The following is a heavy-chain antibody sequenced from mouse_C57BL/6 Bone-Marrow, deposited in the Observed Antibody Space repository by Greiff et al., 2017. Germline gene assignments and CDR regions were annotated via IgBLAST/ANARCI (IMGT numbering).Heavy chain of an antibody. D-gene: IGHD4-1*01. CDR3: ARSHNWEVWFAY. CDR1: GYAFSSYW. J-gene: IGHJ3*01. V-gene: IGHV1-80*01. CDR2: IYPGDGDT. Sequence: QVQLKESGAELVKPGASVKISCKASGYAFSSYWMNWVKQRPGKGLEWIGQIYPGDGDTNYNGKFKGKATLTADKSSSTAYMQLSSLTSEDSAVYFCARSHNWEVWFAYWGQGTLVTVSA.